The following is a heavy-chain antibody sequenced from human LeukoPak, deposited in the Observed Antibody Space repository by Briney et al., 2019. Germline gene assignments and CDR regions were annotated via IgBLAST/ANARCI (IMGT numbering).Heavy chain of an antibody. V-gene: IGHV3-21*01. CDR1: GFTFGSYS. J-gene: IGHJ4*02. Sequence: GGPLRLSCAASGFTFGSYSMNWVRQAPGKGLEWVSSISSSSSYIYYADSVKGRFTISRDNAKNSLYLQMNSLRAEDTAVYYCARSRSGTHGYFDYWGQGTLATVSS. CDR3: ARSRSGTHGYFDY. D-gene: IGHD3-10*01. CDR2: ISSSSSYI.